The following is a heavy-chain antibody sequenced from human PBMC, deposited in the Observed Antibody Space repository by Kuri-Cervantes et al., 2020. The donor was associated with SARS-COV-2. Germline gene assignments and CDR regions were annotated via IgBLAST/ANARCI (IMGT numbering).Heavy chain of an antibody. V-gene: IGHV4-34*01. J-gene: IGHJ4*02. D-gene: IGHD5-24*01. CDR2: INHSGST. CDR1: GGSFSGYY. Sequence: GSLRLSCAVYGGSFSGYYWSWIRLSPGKGLEWIGEINHSGSTNYNPSLKSRVTISVDTSKNQFSLKLSSVTAADTAVYYCARKVEMATISHWGQGTLVTVSS. CDR3: ARKVEMATISH.